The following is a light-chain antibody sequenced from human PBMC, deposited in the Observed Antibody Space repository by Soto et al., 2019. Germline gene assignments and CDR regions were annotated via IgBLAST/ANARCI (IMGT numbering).Light chain of an antibody. CDR1: QNVYNN. J-gene: IGKJ4*01. CDR3: QQCRNWPLT. Sequence: ESVMIPSPATPSVSPGEGATLSCKASQNVYNNLAWYQQRPGQPPRLLIYDASTRATGISARFSGSGYGTEFTLTISSLQSEDFAVYFCQQCRNWPLTFGGGTKVDIK. CDR2: DAS. V-gene: IGKV3-15*01.